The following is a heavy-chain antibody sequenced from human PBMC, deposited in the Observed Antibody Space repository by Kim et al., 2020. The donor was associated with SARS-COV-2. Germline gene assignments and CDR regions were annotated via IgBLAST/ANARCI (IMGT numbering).Heavy chain of an antibody. CDR3: ARTKQQLYNWLDS. J-gene: IGHJ5*01. V-gene: IGHV4-59*01. Sequence: SETLSLTCAVSGDSISDYYWSWFRPPPGKGLEGIGYISYTGYANYNPSLKSRVTISVDTSKNQFSLQLNSVSAAATAGYYWARTKQQLYNWLDSWGQGTL. D-gene: IGHD1-1*01. CDR1: GDSISDYY. CDR2: ISYTGYA.